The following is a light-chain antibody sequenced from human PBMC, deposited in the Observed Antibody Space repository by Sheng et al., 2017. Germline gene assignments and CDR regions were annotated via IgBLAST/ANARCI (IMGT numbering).Light chain of an antibody. V-gene: IGKV1-33*01. CDR3: LQYGRSQAS. CDR1: HDISHF. J-gene: IGKJ2*01. CDR2: DAS. Sequence: DIQMTQSPSSLSASVGDRVTITCQASHDISHFLNWYQQKPGKAPKLLIYDASSLETGVPLRFSGSGSGTHFTFTITRLEPEDFAVYYCLQYGRSQASFGQGTKLEI.